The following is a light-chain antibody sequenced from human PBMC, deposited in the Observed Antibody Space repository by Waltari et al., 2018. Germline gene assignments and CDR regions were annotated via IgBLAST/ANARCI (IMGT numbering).Light chain of an antibody. V-gene: IGLV2-23*02. Sequence: QSALIQPASVSGSPGHPITISCTGTSSNIGSYNLVSWYQQYQGKAPKVMIYEVYKRPSGVSKRFSGSKSGNTASLTISGLQAEDETDYYCCSYAGSNSWVFGGGTKVTVL. CDR1: SSNIGSYNL. CDR2: EVY. CDR3: CSYAGSNSWV. J-gene: IGLJ3*02.